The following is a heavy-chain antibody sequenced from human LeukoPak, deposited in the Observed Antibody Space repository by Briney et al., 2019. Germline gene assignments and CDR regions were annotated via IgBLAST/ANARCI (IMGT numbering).Heavy chain of an antibody. CDR2: IYYSGST. Sequence: SETLPLTCTVSGGSISSYYWSWIRQPPGKGLEWIGYIYYSGSTNYNPSLKSRVTISVDTSKNQFSLKLSSVTAADTAVYYCARHVRSGYYNYWGQGTLVTVPS. D-gene: IGHD3-22*01. CDR1: GGSISSYY. CDR3: ARHVRSGYYNY. V-gene: IGHV4-59*08. J-gene: IGHJ4*02.